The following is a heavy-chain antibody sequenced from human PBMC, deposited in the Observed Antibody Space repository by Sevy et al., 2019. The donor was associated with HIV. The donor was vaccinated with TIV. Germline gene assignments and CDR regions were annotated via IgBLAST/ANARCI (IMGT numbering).Heavy chain of an antibody. Sequence: GGSLRLSCAASGFTFSSYGMHWVRQAPGKGLEWVAFIRYDGSNKYYADSVKGRFTITRDNSKNTLYLQMNSLRAEDTAVYYCAKDLSSGSKLDYWGQGTLVTVSS. V-gene: IGHV3-30*02. J-gene: IGHJ4*02. CDR3: AKDLSSGSKLDY. CDR2: IRYDGSNK. D-gene: IGHD6-19*01. CDR1: GFTFSSYG.